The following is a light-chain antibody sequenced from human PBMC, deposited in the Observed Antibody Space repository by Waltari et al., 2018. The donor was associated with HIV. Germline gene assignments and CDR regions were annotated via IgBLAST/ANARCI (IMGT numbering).Light chain of an antibody. V-gene: IGKV3-20*01. CDR2: HAY. J-gene: IGKJ4*01. CDR1: QSIGTDH. Sequence: VVLTQSPGTLSLSPGERATLSCRASQSIGTDHLAWYHQKPGQAPRLTIYHAYSRATGIPDRFSGSGSGTDCTLTISGLEPDDFAVYYCQYYGTSFTFGGGTKVEIK. CDR3: QYYGTSFT.